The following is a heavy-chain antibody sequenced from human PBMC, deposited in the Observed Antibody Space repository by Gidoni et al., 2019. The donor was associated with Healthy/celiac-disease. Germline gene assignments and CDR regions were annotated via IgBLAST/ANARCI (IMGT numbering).Heavy chain of an antibody. V-gene: IGHV3-9*01. Sequence: EVQLVESGGGLVQPGRSLRLSCADSGFTFDVYAIHWVRQAPVKGLAWVSGISWNSGSIGYADSVKGRFTISRDNAKNSLYLQMNSLRAEDTALYYCAKGGSMVRGGNDYWGQGTLVTVSS. CDR1: GFTFDVYA. D-gene: IGHD3-10*01. J-gene: IGHJ4*02. CDR2: ISWNSGSI. CDR3: AKGGSMVRGGNDY.